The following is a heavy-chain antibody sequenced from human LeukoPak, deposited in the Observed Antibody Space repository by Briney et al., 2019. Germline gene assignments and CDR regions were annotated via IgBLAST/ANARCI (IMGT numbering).Heavy chain of an antibody. D-gene: IGHD3-10*01. J-gene: IGHJ5*02. CDR2: ISAYNGNT. CDR3: ARDRRITMVRGVINWFDP. Sequence: GASVKVSCKASGYTFTSYDINWVRQAPGQGLEWMGWISAYNGNTNYAQKLQGRVTMTTDTSTSTAYMELRSLRSDDTAVYYCARDRRITMVRGVINWFDPWGQGTLVTVSS. V-gene: IGHV1-18*01. CDR1: GYTFTSYD.